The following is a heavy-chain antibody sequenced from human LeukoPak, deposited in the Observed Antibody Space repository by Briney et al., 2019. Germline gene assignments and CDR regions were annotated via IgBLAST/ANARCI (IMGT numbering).Heavy chain of an antibody. J-gene: IGHJ3*02. CDR2: ITTNGTTT. CDR1: GFTFSRYY. Sequence: GGSLRLSCVASGFTFSRYYMTWVRQAPGKGLEWVSSITTNGTTTFYADSVKGRFTLSRDNSQNSLYLQMNSLRAEDTAVYYCLQGGALYYGGETAFDIWGQGTMVTVSS. V-gene: IGHV3-23*01. CDR3: LQGGALYYGGETAFDI. D-gene: IGHD4-23*01.